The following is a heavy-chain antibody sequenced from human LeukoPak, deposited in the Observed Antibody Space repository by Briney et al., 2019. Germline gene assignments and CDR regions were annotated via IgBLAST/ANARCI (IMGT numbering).Heavy chain of an antibody. CDR2: ISSSSTYT. Sequence: PGGSLRLSCAASGFTFSSYGMHWVRQAPGKGLEWVSSISSSSTYTHYADSVKGRFTISRDNANNSLYLQMNSLRVEDTAVYYCARERGAGLSSSWVDYWGQGTLVTVS. CDR1: GFTFSSYG. J-gene: IGHJ4*02. V-gene: IGHV3-21*01. D-gene: IGHD6-13*01. CDR3: ARERGAGLSSSWVDY.